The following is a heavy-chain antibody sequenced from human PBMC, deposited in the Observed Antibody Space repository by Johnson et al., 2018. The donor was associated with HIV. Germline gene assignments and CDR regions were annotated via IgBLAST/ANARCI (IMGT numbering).Heavy chain of an antibody. V-gene: IGHV3-11*04. CDR2: SSSSGTIR. J-gene: IGHJ3*02. D-gene: IGHD6-13*01. Sequence: QVQLVESGGGLVKPGGSLRLSCAASVFTLTNYYMNWIRQAPGKGLEWVAHSSSSGTIRYYADSVKGRFTISRDNSQNTLSLQMHSLRAEDTAVYYCARERARQELGLDGAFDIWGQGTTVSVS. CDR3: ARERARQELGLDGAFDI. CDR1: VFTLTNYY.